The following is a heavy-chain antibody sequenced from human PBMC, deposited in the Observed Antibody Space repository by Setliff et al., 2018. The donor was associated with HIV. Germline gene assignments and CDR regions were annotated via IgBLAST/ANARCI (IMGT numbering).Heavy chain of an antibody. Sequence: PSETLSLTCAVSGGPIITNYYYWGWIRQPPGKGLEWIGYIYYSGSTYYNPSLKSRVTISVDRSKRHFFLKLSSVTAADTAVYYCARQWGERVMDVWGNGTTVTVSS. CDR2: IYYSGST. CDR3: ARQWGERVMDV. CDR1: GGPIITNYYY. V-gene: IGHV4-39*01. D-gene: IGHD3-16*01. J-gene: IGHJ6*03.